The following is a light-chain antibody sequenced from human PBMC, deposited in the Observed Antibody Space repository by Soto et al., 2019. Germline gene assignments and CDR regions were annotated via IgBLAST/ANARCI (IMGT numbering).Light chain of an antibody. CDR3: QQLNSYPLIT. J-gene: IGKJ5*01. CDR1: QGIGDS. V-gene: IGKV1-9*01. Sequence: DIQLTQSPSFLSASVGDRVTITCRASQGIGDSLAWYQQKPGKAPKLLIYAASTLQSGVPSRFSGSGSGTEFTLTISSLQPEDFATYYCQQLNSYPLITFGQGTRLEIK. CDR2: AAS.